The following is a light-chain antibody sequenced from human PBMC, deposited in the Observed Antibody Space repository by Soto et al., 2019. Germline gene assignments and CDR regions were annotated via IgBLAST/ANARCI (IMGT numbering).Light chain of an antibody. CDR1: QSVSSY. Sequence: EIVLTQSPATLSLSPGARATLSCRASQSVSSYLAWYQQKPGQAPRLLIYDASNTATGTPARFSGSGSGTDFTLAISRLEPEYFAVYYCQQRSNWPPTFGQGTKLEIK. J-gene: IGKJ2*01. CDR3: QQRSNWPPT. CDR2: DAS. V-gene: IGKV3-11*01.